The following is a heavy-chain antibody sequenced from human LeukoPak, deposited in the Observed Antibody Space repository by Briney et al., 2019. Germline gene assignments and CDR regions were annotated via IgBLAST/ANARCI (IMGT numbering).Heavy chain of an antibody. CDR2: INAGNGNT. J-gene: IGHJ4*02. D-gene: IGHD5-12*01. CDR3: ARVRYSGYEKGGYYFDY. Sequence: ASVKVSCKASGYTFTSYGISWVRQAPGQRLEWMGWINAGNGNTKYSQKFQGRVTITRDTSASTAYMELSSLRSEDTAVYYCARVRYSGYEKGGYYFDYWGQGTLVTVSS. CDR1: GYTFTSYG. V-gene: IGHV1-3*01.